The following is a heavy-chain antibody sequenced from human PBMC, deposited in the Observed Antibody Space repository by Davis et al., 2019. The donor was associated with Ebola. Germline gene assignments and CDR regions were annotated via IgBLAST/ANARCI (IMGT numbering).Heavy chain of an antibody. J-gene: IGHJ6*03. D-gene: IGHD5-18*01. CDR3: ARDTAMVTPYYYYYMDV. V-gene: IGHV3-30-3*01. CDR2: ISYDGSNK. CDR1: GFTFSSYA. Sequence: GESLKISCAASGFTFSSYAMHWVRQAPGKGLEWVAVISYDGSNKYYADSVKGRFTISRDNSKNTLYLQMNSLRAEDTAVYYCARDTAMVTPYYYYYMDVWGKGTTVTVSS.